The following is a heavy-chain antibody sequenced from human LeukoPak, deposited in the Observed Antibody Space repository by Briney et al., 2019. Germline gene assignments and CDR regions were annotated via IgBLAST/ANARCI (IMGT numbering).Heavy chain of an antibody. D-gene: IGHD6-13*01. CDR1: GFTFSSYW. J-gene: IGHJ6*02. V-gene: IGHV3-7*01. Sequence: PGGSLRLSCAASGFTFSSYWMSWVRQAPGKGLEWVASIKQDGSEKYYVDSVKGRFTISRDNAKNSLYLQMNSLRAEDTAVYYCARGLAAAGYYYYGMDVWGQGTTVTVSS. CDR2: IKQDGSEK. CDR3: ARGLAAAGYYYYGMDV.